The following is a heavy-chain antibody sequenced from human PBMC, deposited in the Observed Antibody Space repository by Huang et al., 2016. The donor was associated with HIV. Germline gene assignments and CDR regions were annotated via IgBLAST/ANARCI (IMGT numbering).Heavy chain of an antibody. CDR2: IKIDGRTT. CDR1: GFKFSNYW. J-gene: IGHJ3*02. CDR3: ARAGSFEI. Sequence: EEHLVESGGGLVQPAGSLRLSCDASGFKFSNYWMQRVRQATGKGLKWVARIKIDGRTTDYADSVKGRFTISRDNAKNVLYLQMSGLTAEDTAIYYCARAGSFEIWGQGTVVTVSS. D-gene: IGHD2-15*01. V-gene: IGHV3-74*01.